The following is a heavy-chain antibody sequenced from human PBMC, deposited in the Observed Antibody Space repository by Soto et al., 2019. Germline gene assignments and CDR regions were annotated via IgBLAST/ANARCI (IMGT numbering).Heavy chain of an antibody. J-gene: IGHJ6*02. D-gene: IGHD1-20*01. CDR2: ISYDGSNK. CDR3: AKDASDKWNPYYYYGMDV. CDR1: GFTFSSYG. Sequence: QVQLVESGGGVVQPGRSLRLSCAASGFTFSSYGMHWVRQAPGKGLEWVAVISYDGSNKYYADSVKGRFTISRDNSKNTLYLQMNSLRAEDTAVYYCAKDASDKWNPYYYYGMDVWGQGTTVTVSS. V-gene: IGHV3-30*18.